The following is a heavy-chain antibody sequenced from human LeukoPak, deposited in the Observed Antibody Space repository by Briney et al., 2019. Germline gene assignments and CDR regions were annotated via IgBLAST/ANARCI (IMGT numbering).Heavy chain of an antibody. J-gene: IGHJ4*02. D-gene: IGHD3-9*01. CDR2: INHSGST. CDR3: ASGILTGYSAYYFDY. CDR1: GGSFSGYY. Sequence: SSETLSLACAVYGGSFSGYYWSWIRQPPGKGLEWIGEINHSGSTNYNPSLKSRVTISADTSKNQFSLKLSSVTAADTAVYYCASGILTGYSAYYFDYWGQGTLVTVSS. V-gene: IGHV4-34*01.